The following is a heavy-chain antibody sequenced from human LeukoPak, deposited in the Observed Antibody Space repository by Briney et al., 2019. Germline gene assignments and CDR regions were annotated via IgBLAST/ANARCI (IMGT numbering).Heavy chain of an antibody. CDR2: ISSSSSYI. V-gene: IGHV3-21*01. Sequence: GGSLRLSCAASGFTFSSYSMNWVRQAPGKGLEWVSSISSSSSYIYYADSVKGRFTISRDNAKNSLYLQMNSLRAEDTAVYYCARLGNSGYYVDYWGQGTLVTVSS. D-gene: IGHD5-12*01. J-gene: IGHJ4*02. CDR3: ARLGNSGYYVDY. CDR1: GFTFSSYS.